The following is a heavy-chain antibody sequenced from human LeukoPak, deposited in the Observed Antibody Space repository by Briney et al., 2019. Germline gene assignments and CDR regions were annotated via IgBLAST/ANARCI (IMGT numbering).Heavy chain of an antibody. CDR3: ARLRCDNCYPNWLDP. V-gene: IGHV4-34*01. CDR2: INHTGST. Sequence: SETLSLTCAVYGGSFSGYYWSWLRQPPGKGLEWIGEINHTGSTNYNPSLKSRVTMSVDMSKNQFSLKLTSVTAADTAVYYCARLRCDNCYPNWLDPWSQGTLVTVSS. J-gene: IGHJ5*02. CDR1: GGSFSGYY. D-gene: IGHD2-15*01.